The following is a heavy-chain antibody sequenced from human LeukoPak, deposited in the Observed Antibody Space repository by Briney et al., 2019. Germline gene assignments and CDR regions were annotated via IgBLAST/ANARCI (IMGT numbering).Heavy chain of an antibody. J-gene: IGHJ6*02. CDR1: GFTFSGYW. CDR3: ARDPYSSSWRSYYYGMDV. CDR2: INSDGSST. D-gene: IGHD6-13*01. Sequence: PGGSLRLSCAASGFTFSGYWMHWVRQAPGKGLVWVSRINSDGSSTSYADSVKGRFTISRDNAKNTLYLQMNSLRAEDTAVYYCARDPYSSSWRSYYYGMDVWGQGTTVTVSS. V-gene: IGHV3-74*01.